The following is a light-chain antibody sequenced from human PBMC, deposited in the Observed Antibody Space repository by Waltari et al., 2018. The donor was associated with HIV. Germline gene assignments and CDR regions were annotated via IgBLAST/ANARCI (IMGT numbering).Light chain of an antibody. CDR1: HLGYTL. J-gene: IGLJ2*01. CDR2: QDS. V-gene: IGLV3-1*01. Sequence: SYELTQPPSVSVSPGQTASIPCSGDHLGYTLGCWYKQRPGQPPVVVIDQDSKRPSGSPERFSGSNSGNTATLTITGTQSMEEADYDCQAWDRSVVFGGGTKLTVL. CDR3: QAWDRSVV.